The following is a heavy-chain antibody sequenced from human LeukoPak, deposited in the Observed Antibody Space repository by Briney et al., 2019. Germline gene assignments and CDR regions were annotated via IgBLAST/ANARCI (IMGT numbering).Heavy chain of an antibody. Sequence: PGGSLRLSCAASGFTFDDYTMHWVRQAPGKGLEWVSLISWDGGSTYYADSVKGRFTVSRDNSKNSLYLQMNSLRAEDTAVYYCARAETEQSGYDYYFDYWGQGTLVTVSS. CDR3: ARAETEQSGYDYYFDY. V-gene: IGHV3-43*01. D-gene: IGHD5-12*01. CDR2: ISWDGGST. J-gene: IGHJ4*02. CDR1: GFTFDDYT.